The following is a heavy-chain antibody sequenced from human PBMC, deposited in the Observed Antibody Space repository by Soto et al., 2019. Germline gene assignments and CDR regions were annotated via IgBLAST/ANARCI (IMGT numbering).Heavy chain of an antibody. V-gene: IGHV1-2*02. J-gene: IGHJ4*02. D-gene: IGHD2-15*01. Sequence: QVQLVQSGAEVKKPGASVKVSCKASGYNFNGYYLHWVRQAPGQGLERMGWIVPNSGGTNYAQKFQGGVTLTRATSISTTYMELSSLTSDDTAVYYCARGFLYCSDGACYIDSWGQGTLVTVSS. CDR3: ARGFLYCSDGACYIDS. CDR2: IVPNSGGT. CDR1: GYNFNGYY.